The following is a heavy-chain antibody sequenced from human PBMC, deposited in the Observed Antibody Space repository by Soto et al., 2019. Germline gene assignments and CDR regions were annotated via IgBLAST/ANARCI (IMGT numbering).Heavy chain of an antibody. Sequence: GASVKVSCKASGYTLTSYAMHWVRQAPGQRLEWMGWINAGNGNTKYSQKFQGRVTITRDTSASTAYMELSSLRSEDTAVYYCARDYDSSGYPRYYFDYWGQGTLVTVSS. CDR3: ARDYDSSGYPRYYFDY. V-gene: IGHV1-3*01. CDR2: INAGNGNT. D-gene: IGHD3-22*01. J-gene: IGHJ4*02. CDR1: GYTLTSYA.